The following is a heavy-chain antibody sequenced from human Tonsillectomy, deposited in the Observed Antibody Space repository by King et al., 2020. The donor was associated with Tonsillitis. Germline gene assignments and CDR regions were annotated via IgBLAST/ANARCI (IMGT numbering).Heavy chain of an antibody. J-gene: IGHJ3*01. V-gene: IGHV1-18*01. D-gene: IGHD4-17*01. CDR1: GYTFINYG. CDR3: ARGVYMTTVPIDDAFDV. CDR2: ISAYNGNT. Sequence: QLVQSGAEVKKPGASVTVSCKPSGYTFINYGISWVRQAPGQGLEWMGWISAYNGNTNYAQKLQGRVTMTTDTSTSTAYVELRSLRSDDTAVYYCARGVYMTTVPIDDAFDVWGPGTMVIVSS.